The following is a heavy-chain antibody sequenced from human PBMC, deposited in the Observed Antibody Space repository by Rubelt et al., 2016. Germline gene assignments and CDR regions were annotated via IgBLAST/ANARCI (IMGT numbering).Heavy chain of an antibody. V-gene: IGHV3-30*04. Sequence: QVQLVESGGGVVQPGRSLRLSCAASGFTFSSYAMHWVRQAPGKGLEWVAVISYDGSNKYYADSVKGRFTISRDNSKNTLYLQMNSLRAEDTAVYYCATGGDFGVVIPNWFDPWGQGTLVTVSS. CDR2: ISYDGSNK. J-gene: IGHJ5*02. D-gene: IGHD3-3*01. CDR3: ATGGDFGVVIPNWFDP. CDR1: GFTFSSYA.